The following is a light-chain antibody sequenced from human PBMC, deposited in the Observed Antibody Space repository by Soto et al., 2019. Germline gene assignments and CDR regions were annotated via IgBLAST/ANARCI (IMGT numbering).Light chain of an antibody. CDR2: EVS. CDR3: SSYTRSSTRV. J-gene: IGLJ3*02. CDR1: SSDVGEYNY. Sequence: QSALTQPRSVSGSPGQTVTISCTGTSSDVGEYNYVSWYQKYPGKAPKVMIYEVSNRPSGVSNRFSGSKSGNTASLTISGLQAEDEADYYCSSYTRSSTRVFGGGTKVTVL. V-gene: IGLV2-14*01.